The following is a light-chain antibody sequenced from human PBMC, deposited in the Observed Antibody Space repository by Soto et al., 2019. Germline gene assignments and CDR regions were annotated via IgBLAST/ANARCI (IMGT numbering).Light chain of an antibody. Sequence: EIVLTQSPGTLSLSPGERATLSCRASQSVSSSYVAWYQQKPGQAPRLLIYGASSRATGIPDRFSGSGSGTEFTLSISRLEPEDFAVYYCQQYDSSLYPFGQGTKLEIK. CDR2: GAS. J-gene: IGKJ2*01. V-gene: IGKV3-20*01. CDR3: QQYDSSLYP. CDR1: QSVSSSY.